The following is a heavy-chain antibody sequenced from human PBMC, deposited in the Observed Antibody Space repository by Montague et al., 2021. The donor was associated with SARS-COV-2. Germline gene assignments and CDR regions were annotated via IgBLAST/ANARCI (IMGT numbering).Heavy chain of an antibody. CDR3: ARHSKQWLVLGEGYYFDY. V-gene: IGHV4-39*01. J-gene: IGHJ4*02. CDR1: GGSISSSSYY. Sequence: SETLSLTCTVSGGSISSSSYYWGWIRQPPGKGLEWIGSIYYSGSTYYNPSLKSRVTISVDTSKNQFSLKLSFVTAADTAVYYCARHSKQWLVLGEGYYFDYWGQGTLVTVSS. CDR2: IYYSGST. D-gene: IGHD6-19*01.